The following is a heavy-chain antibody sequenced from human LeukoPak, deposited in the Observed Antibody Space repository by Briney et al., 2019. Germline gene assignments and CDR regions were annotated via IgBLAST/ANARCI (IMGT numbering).Heavy chain of an antibody. CDR3: ARDMVVVPAATIYYYYYMDV. Sequence: SETLSLTCTVSGGSISSFYWSWIRQPPGKGLEWIGYIYYSGSTNYNPSLKSRVTISVDTSKNQFSLKLSSVTAADTAVYYCARDMVVVPAATIYYYYYMDVRGKGTTVTISS. V-gene: IGHV4-59*12. D-gene: IGHD2-2*01. CDR2: IYYSGST. J-gene: IGHJ6*03. CDR1: GGSISSFY.